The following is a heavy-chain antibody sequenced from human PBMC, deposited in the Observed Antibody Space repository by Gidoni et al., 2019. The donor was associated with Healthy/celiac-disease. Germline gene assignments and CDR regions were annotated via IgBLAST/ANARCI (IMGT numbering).Heavy chain of an antibody. Sequence: QVQLVQSGAEVKKPGSSVKVSCKASGGTFSSYAISWVRQAPGQGLEWMGGIIPIFGTADYAQKFQGRVTITADESTSTAHMELSSLRSEDTAVYYCARVYSGSYYVFDYWGQGTLVTVSS. CDR1: GGTFSSYA. V-gene: IGHV1-69*01. CDR2: IIPIFGTA. CDR3: ARVYSGSYYVFDY. J-gene: IGHJ4*02. D-gene: IGHD1-26*01.